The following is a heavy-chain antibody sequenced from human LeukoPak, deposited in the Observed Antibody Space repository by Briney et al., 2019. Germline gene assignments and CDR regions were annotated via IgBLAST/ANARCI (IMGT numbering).Heavy chain of an antibody. CDR1: GFTFSSYS. CDR2: ISYDGSNK. Sequence: GGSLRLSCAASGFTFSSYSMNWVRQAPGKGLEWVAVISYDGSNKYYADSVKGRFTISRDNSKNTLYLQMNSLRAEDTAVYYCARGVIDISRAEYFQHWGQGTLVTVSS. J-gene: IGHJ1*01. CDR3: ARGVIDISRAEYFQH. D-gene: IGHD2-21*01. V-gene: IGHV3-30*03.